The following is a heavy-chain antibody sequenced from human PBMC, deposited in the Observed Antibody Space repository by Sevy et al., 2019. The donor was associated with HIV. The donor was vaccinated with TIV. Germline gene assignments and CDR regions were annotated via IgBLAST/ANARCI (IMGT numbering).Heavy chain of an antibody. V-gene: IGHV1-24*01. CDR3: ATDLRRYCSGGSCYWFDP. CDR1: GYTLTELS. CDR2: FDPEDGET. Sequence: ASVKVSCKVSGYTLTELSMHWVRQAPGKGLEWMGGFDPEDGETIYAQKFQGRVTMTEDTSTDTAYMELSSLRSEDTDVYYCATDLRRYCSGGSCYWFDPWGQGTLVTVSS. J-gene: IGHJ5*02. D-gene: IGHD2-15*01.